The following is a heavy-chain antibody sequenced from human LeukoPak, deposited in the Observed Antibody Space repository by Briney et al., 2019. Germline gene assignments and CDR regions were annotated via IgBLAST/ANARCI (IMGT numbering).Heavy chain of an antibody. D-gene: IGHD5-12*01. CDR2: ISSSGSTI. J-gene: IGHJ4*02. Sequence: GGSLRLSCAASGFTFSDYYMSWIRQAPGKGLEGVSYISSSGSTIYYADSVKGRFTISRDNAKNSLYLQMNSLRAEDTAVYYCARSSGYDYFSFDYWGQGTLVTVSS. CDR1: GFTFSDYY. V-gene: IGHV3-11*01. CDR3: ARSSGYDYFSFDY.